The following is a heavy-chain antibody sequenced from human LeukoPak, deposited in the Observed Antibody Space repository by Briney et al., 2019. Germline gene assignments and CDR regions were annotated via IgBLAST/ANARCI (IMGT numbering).Heavy chain of an antibody. CDR2: ISYDGSNK. V-gene: IGHV3-30*04. Sequence: GRSLRLSCAASGFTFSSYAMHWGRQAPGKGLEWVAVISYDGSNKYYADSVKGRFTISRDNSKNTLYLQVNSLRAEDTAVYYCARGRGIVAPSGYWGQGTLVSVSS. CDR3: ARGRGIVAPSGY. D-gene: IGHD1-26*01. J-gene: IGHJ4*02. CDR1: GFTFSSYA.